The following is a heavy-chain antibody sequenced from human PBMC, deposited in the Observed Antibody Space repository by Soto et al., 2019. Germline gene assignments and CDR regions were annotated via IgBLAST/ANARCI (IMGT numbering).Heavy chain of an antibody. Sequence: EVELVESGGGLAQTGGSLRLSCAGSGFSFDDKDMYWGRRVPGKGLEWVSGISWNSATIGYADSVKGRFTISRDNAKNSLYLEMSPLRPEDTAIYYCVKSPWSRRGDLDLWGRGTLVTVSS. CDR2: ISWNSATI. V-gene: IGHV3-9*01. CDR1: GFSFDDKD. CDR3: VKSPWSRRGDLDL. J-gene: IGHJ2*01. D-gene: IGHD2-8*01.